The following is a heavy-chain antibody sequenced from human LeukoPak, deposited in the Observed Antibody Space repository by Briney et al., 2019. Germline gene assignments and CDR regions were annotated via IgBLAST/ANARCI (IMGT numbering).Heavy chain of an antibody. Sequence: SETLSLTCAVYGGSFSGYYWSWIHQPPGKGLEWIGEINHSGSTNYNPSLKSRVTISVDTSKNQFSLKLSSVTAADTAVYYCAGGPLGLLLPGYLDAFDIWGQGTMVTVSS. CDR2: INHSGST. D-gene: IGHD3-22*01. CDR3: AGGPLGLLLPGYLDAFDI. J-gene: IGHJ3*02. V-gene: IGHV4-34*01. CDR1: GGSFSGYY.